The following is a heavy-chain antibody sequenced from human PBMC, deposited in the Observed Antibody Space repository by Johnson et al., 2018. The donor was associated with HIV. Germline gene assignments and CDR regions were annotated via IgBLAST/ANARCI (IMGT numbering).Heavy chain of an antibody. CDR2: ISYDGGNK. Sequence: QVQLVESGGGLVKPGGSLRLSCAASGFTFSSYAMHWVRQAPGKGLDWVALISYDGGNKYYADSVKGRFTISRDNSKNTLYLQMNSLRAEDTAVYYCARDNGAVAGPEGAFDIWGQGTMVTVSS. D-gene: IGHD6-19*01. CDR3: ARDNGAVAGPEGAFDI. V-gene: IGHV3-30*14. CDR1: GFTFSSYA. J-gene: IGHJ3*02.